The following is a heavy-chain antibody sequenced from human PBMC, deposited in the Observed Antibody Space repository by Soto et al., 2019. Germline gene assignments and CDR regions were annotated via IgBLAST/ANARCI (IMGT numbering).Heavy chain of an antibody. CDR2: INPNGGST. CDR3: ARDLYSGYDCYFDY. V-gene: IGHV1-46*03. CDR1: GYTFTSKY. D-gene: IGHD5-12*01. Sequence: ASVKVSCKASGYTFTSKYSHWVRQAPGQGLEWMGIINPNGGSTSYAQKFQGRVTMTRDTSTSTVYMELSSLRSDDTAVYYCARDLYSGYDCYFDYWGQGTVVTVSS. J-gene: IGHJ4*02.